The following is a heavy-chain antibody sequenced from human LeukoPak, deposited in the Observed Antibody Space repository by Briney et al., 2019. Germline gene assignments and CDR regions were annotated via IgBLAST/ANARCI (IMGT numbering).Heavy chain of an antibody. Sequence: GASVNVSCKASGYTFTSYAMHWVRQAPGQRLEWMGWINAGNGNTKYSQKFQGRVTITRDTSASTAYMELSSLRSEDTAVYYCARDDGRGSGSYYWGQGTLVTVSS. J-gene: IGHJ4*02. V-gene: IGHV1-3*01. CDR3: ARDDGRGSGSYY. CDR2: INAGNGNT. CDR1: GYTFTSYA. D-gene: IGHD3-10*01.